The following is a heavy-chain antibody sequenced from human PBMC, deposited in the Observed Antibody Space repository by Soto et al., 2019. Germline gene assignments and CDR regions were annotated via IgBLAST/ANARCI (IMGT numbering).Heavy chain of an antibody. CDR1: GYSFPTYW. D-gene: IGHD3-22*01. J-gene: IGHJ4*02. V-gene: IGHV5-51*01. CDR3: ARQAYHYDTNSFGY. CDR2: IYPGDSDI. Sequence: ESLKVSFKGSGYSFPTYWIVWVRQMPGKGLEWMGVIYPGDSDIRFSPSFQGQVTISADMSLRTAYLHWSSLRVSDTAMYYCARQAYHYDTNSFGYWGQGTLVTVSS.